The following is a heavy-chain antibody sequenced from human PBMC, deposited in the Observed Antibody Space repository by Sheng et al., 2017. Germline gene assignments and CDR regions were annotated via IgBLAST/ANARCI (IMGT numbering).Heavy chain of an antibody. J-gene: IGHJ4*02. Sequence: EVQLVESGGGLVQPGGSLRLSCAASGFTVSSNYMSWVRQAPGKGLEWVSVIYSGGTTYYADSVKGRFTISRDNSKNTLYLQMNSLRGEDTAVYYCARGKGNWNDPFDNWGQGTLVTVSS. CDR2: IYSGGTT. CDR1: GFTVSSNY. CDR3: ARGKGNWNDPFDN. D-gene: IGHD1-1*01. V-gene: IGHV3-66*02.